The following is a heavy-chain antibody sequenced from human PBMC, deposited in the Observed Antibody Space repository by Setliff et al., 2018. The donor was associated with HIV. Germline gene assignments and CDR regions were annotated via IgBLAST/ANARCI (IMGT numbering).Heavy chain of an antibody. CDR3: ARFRGVHSSSLLDS. CDR2: GSYSGST. J-gene: IGHJ4*02. D-gene: IGHD6-6*01. CDR1: GGSISSSSYY. Sequence: PSETLSLTCTVSGGSISSSSYYWGWIRQPPGKGLEWIGIGSYSGSTYYNPSLKSRVTISVDTSNNQLFLKVSSVTAADTAVYYCARFRGVHSSSLLDSWGQGTLVTVSS. V-gene: IGHV4-39*01.